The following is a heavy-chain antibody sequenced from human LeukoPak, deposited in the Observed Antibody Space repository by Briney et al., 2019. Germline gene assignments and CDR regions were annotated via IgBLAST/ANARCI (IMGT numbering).Heavy chain of an antibody. Sequence: GASVKVSCKASGYTFTSYDINWVRQVTGQGLEWMGWMNPNSGNTGYAQKFQGRVTMTRNTSISTAYMELSSLRSEDTAVYYCARLPQIAAAGTFDYWGQGTLVTVSS. V-gene: IGHV1-8*01. CDR1: GYTFTSYD. D-gene: IGHD6-13*01. CDR3: ARLPQIAAAGTFDY. CDR2: MNPNSGNT. J-gene: IGHJ4*02.